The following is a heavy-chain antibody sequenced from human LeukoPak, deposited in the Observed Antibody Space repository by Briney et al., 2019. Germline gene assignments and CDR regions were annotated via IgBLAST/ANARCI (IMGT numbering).Heavy chain of an antibody. J-gene: IGHJ4*02. V-gene: IGHV4-31*02. CDR1: GFTFSDYY. CDR2: IYYSGST. Sequence: LRLSCAASGFTFSDYYWSWIRQHPGKGLEWIGYIYYSGSTYYNPSLKSRVTISVDTSKNQFSLKLSSVTAADTAVYYCARDLARGYFDYWGQGTLVTVSS. D-gene: IGHD3-10*01. CDR3: ARDLARGYFDY.